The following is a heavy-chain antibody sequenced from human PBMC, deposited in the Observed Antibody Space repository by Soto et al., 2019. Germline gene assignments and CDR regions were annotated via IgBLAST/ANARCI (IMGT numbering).Heavy chain of an antibody. CDR2: ISSGGSP. CDR3: ARDIFGGAYDFLH. V-gene: IGHV3-66*01. CDR1: GFRVSSLY. Sequence: EVQLVESGGGLVQPGGSLRLSCAASGFRVSSLYMTWVRQAPGKGLQWVAVISSGGSPYYADSVKGRFTTSRDNSKNRLYLEMNSLRAEDTAVYYCARDIFGGAYDFLHGGQGTLVTVSS. D-gene: IGHD3-3*01. J-gene: IGHJ4*02.